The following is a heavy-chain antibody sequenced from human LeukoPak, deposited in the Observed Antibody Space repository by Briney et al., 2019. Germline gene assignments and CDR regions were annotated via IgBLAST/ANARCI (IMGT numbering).Heavy chain of an antibody. Sequence: ASVKVSCKASGYTFTNYYMHWVRQAPGQGLEWMGILNPSGGNTIYAQKFQGRVTMTRDMSTGTVYMELSSLRPEDTAVYFCTRTYGLYSSDFDYWGQGTLVTVSS. J-gene: IGHJ4*02. D-gene: IGHD3-22*01. CDR3: TRTYGLYSSDFDY. CDR1: GYTFTNYY. CDR2: LNPSGGNT. V-gene: IGHV1-46*01.